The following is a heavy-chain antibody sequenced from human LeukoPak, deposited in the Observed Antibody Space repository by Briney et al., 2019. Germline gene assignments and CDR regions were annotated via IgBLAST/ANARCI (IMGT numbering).Heavy chain of an antibody. D-gene: IGHD6-6*01. CDR2: INPNSGGT. CDR1: GYTFTSYY. V-gene: IGHV1-2*02. Sequence: ASVKVSCKASGYTFTSYYMHWVRQAPGQGLEWMGWINPNSGGTNYAQKFQGRVTMTRDTSISTAYMELSGLRSDDTAVYYCARTNSSSDGMDVWGQGTTVTVSS. CDR3: ARTNSSSDGMDV. J-gene: IGHJ6*02.